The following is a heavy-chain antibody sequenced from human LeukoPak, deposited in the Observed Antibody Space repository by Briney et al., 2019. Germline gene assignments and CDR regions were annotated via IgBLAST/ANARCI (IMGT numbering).Heavy chain of an antibody. D-gene: IGHD6-13*01. CDR1: GYTFTSYD. CDR2: ISAYNGNT. J-gene: IGHJ4*02. Sequence: GASVKVSCTASGYTFTSYDINWVRQAPGQGLERVGWISAYNGNTNYAQKLQGRVTMTTDTTTSTPYMELRSLRSDDTAVYYCARASVRQHDYWGQGTLVTASS. CDR3: ARASVRQHDY. V-gene: IGHV1-18*01.